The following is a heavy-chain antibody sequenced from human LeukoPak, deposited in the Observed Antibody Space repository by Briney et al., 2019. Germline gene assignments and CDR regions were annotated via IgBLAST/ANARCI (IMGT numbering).Heavy chain of an antibody. J-gene: IGHJ5*02. CDR2: INPNSGGT. V-gene: IGHV1-2*02. CDR3: ASDYGSGTGAFWFDP. D-gene: IGHD3-10*01. CDR1: GYTFTGYY. Sequence: ASVKVSCKASGYTFTGYYMHWVRQAPGQGLEWMGWINPNSGGTNYAQKFQGRVTMTRGTSISTAYMELSRLRSDDTAVYYCASDYGSGTGAFWFDPWGQGTLVTVSS.